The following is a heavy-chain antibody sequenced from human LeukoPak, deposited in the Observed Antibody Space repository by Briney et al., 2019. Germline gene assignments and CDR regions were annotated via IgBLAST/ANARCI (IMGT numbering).Heavy chain of an antibody. V-gene: IGHV3-30-3*01. CDR2: ISYDGSNK. CDR1: GFTFSSYA. CDR3: ARGLEDRLRFLEWPILDAFDI. Sequence: SGGSLRLSCAASGFTFSSYAMHWVRQAPGKGLEWVAVISYDGSNKYYADSVKGRFTISRDNSKNTLYLQMNSLRAEDTAVYYCARGLEDRLRFLEWPILDAFDIWGQGTMVTVSS. D-gene: IGHD3-3*01. J-gene: IGHJ3*02.